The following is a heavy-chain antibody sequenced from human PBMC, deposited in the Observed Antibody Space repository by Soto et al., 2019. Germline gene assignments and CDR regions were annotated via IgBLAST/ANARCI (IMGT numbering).Heavy chain of an antibody. J-gene: IGHJ6*02. CDR3: AAGFTEPWEYYYYGMDV. V-gene: IGHV1-58*01. CDR2: IVVGSGNT. CDR1: GFTFTSSA. D-gene: IGHD1-26*01. Sequence: QMKLVQSGPEVKKPGTSVKVSCKASGFTFTSSAVQWVRQARGQRLEWIGWIVVGSGNTNYAQKFQERVTITRDMSTSTAYMELSSLRSEDTAVYYCAAGFTEPWEYYYYGMDVWGQGTTVTVSS.